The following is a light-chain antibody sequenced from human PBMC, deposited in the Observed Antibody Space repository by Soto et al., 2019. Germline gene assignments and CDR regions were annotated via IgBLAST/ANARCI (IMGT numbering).Light chain of an antibody. CDR1: NSNIGTNT. V-gene: IGLV1-44*01. CDR2: TNN. Sequence: QSALTQPPSASATPGQRVTISCSGSNSNIGTNTVNWYQQLPGTAPRLLIYTNNQRPSGVPQRFSGSKTGTSASLAIGGLQSEDGADYYCSSYAGSDNVACGGGTKVTVL. CDR3: SSYAGSDNVA. J-gene: IGLJ2*01.